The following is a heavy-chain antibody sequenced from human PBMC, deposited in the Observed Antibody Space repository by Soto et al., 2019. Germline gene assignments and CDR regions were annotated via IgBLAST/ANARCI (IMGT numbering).Heavy chain of an antibody. CDR2: ISSNGGST. CDR1: GFTFSSYA. CDR3: ARRYCSSTSCPPGYYYYYMDV. J-gene: IGHJ6*03. V-gene: IGHV3-64*01. D-gene: IGHD2-2*01. Sequence: EAQLVESGGGLVQPGGSLRLSCAASGFTFSSYAMHWVRQAPGKGLEYVSAISSNGGSTYYANSVKGRFTISRDNYKNTLYLQMGSLRAEDMAVYYCARRYCSSTSCPPGYYYYYMDVWGKGTPVTVSS.